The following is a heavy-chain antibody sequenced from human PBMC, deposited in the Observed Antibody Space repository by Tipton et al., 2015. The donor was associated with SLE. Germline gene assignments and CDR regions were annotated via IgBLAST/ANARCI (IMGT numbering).Heavy chain of an antibody. D-gene: IGHD6-19*01. V-gene: IGHV4-4*07. CDR3: ARRGWVDAFDI. CDR2: IYSSGRT. Sequence: LRLSCTVSGGAISTFYWSWIRQSAGKGLEWIGRIYSSGRTNYNPSLKSRVTMSVDTSRKQFSLKLTSVTAADTAVYYCARRGWVDAFDIWGQGTMAIVSS. CDR1: GGAISTFY. J-gene: IGHJ3*02.